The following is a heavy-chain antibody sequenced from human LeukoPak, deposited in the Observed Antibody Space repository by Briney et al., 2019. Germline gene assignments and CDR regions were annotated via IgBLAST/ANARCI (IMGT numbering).Heavy chain of an antibody. CDR2: IYSGGGT. CDR1: GGSLNGYY. Sequence: ETLSLTCAVYGGSLNGYYWSWIRQAPGKGLEWVSIIYSGGGTRYADSVKGRFTISRDNSRNTLYLQMNSLRAEDTALYYCARDNYDSSGFTWGQGTLVTVSS. V-gene: IGHV3-53*01. CDR3: ARDNYDSSGFT. J-gene: IGHJ4*02. D-gene: IGHD3-22*01.